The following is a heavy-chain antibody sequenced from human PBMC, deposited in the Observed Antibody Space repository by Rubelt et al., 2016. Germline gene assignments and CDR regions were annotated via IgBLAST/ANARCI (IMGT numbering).Heavy chain of an antibody. CDR3: AIYDFWSGYYLDY. V-gene: IGHV5-10-1*03. CDR2: IDPSDSYT. J-gene: IGHJ4*02. CDR1: GYSFTSYW. Sequence: EVQLVQSGAEVKKPGESLRISCKGSGYSFTSYWISWVRQMPGKGLEWMGRIDPSDSYTNYSPSFQGHVTIAADKAIRTAYLQWSSLKASDTAMYYCAIYDFWSGYYLDYWGQGTLVTASS. D-gene: IGHD3-3*01.